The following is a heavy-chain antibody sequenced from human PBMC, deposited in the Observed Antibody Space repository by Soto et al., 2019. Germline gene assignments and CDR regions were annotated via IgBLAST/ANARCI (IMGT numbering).Heavy chain of an antibody. CDR1: GGTFSSYA. Sequence: QVQLVQSGAEVKKPGSSVKVSCKASGGTFSSYAISWVRQAPGQGLEWMGGIIPIFGTANYAQEFQGRVTITADESTSTAYMELSSLRSEDTAVYYCARDGGYCSGGSCIDYYYYGMDVWGQGTTVTVSS. V-gene: IGHV1-69*01. D-gene: IGHD2-15*01. J-gene: IGHJ6*02. CDR2: IIPIFGTA. CDR3: ARDGGYCSGGSCIDYYYYGMDV.